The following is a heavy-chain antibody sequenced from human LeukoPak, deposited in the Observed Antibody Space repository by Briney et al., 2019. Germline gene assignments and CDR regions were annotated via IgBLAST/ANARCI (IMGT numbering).Heavy chain of an antibody. J-gene: IGHJ6*02. V-gene: IGHV3-74*01. CDR3: ARGNYHAMDV. CDR2: IKGDGSST. Sequence: GGSLRLSCAASGFTFSTYWMHWVRQTPGEGLVCVSLIKGDGSSTTYADSVKGRFTISRDNAKNTVYLQMNSLRAEDTAVYYCARGNYHAMDVWGQGTTVTVSS. CDR1: GFTFSTYW.